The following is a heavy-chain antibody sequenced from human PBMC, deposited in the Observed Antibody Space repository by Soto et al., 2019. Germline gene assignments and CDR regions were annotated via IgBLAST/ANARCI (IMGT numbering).Heavy chain of an antibody. J-gene: IGHJ4*02. Sequence: QVQLQESGPGQGKPSETLSLKCTISGGSISVYYWSWIRQAPGQALEWIGYIYDSGSPYYNPSLRSRVIISADTSKNQISLELTSATAADTAVYYGARGVGSSPPRYWGRGTLVTVSS. CDR2: IYDSGSP. CDR1: GGSISVYY. D-gene: IGHD1-26*01. CDR3: ARGVGSSPPRY. V-gene: IGHV4-59*08.